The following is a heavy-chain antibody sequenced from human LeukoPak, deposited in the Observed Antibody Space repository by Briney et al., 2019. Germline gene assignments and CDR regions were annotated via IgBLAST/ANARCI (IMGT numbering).Heavy chain of an antibody. Sequence: ASVKVSCKASGYTFTSYGISWVRQAPGQGLEWMGWISAYNGNTNYAQKLQGRVTMTTDTSTSTAYMELRSLRSDDTAVYYCARDRYDILTGYGVYMDVWGKGTTVTVSS. D-gene: IGHD3-9*01. CDR1: GYTFTSYG. J-gene: IGHJ6*03. CDR3: ARDRYDILTGYGVYMDV. V-gene: IGHV1-18*01. CDR2: ISAYNGNT.